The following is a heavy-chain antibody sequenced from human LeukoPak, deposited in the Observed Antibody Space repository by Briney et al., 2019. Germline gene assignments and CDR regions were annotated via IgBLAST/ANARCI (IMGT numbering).Heavy chain of an antibody. D-gene: IGHD6-19*01. V-gene: IGHV5-51*01. Sequence: GGSLEISCQASGCRFTSYWIGWVRQLPGKGLGGMGIIYPGDSDTRYSPSFQGEVTISADKSISTAYLQWSSLKASDTAMYYCARLLTYSSGPAGDYWGQGTLVTVSS. CDR3: ARLLTYSSGPAGDY. J-gene: IGHJ4*02. CDR1: GCRFTSYW. CDR2: IYPGDSDT.